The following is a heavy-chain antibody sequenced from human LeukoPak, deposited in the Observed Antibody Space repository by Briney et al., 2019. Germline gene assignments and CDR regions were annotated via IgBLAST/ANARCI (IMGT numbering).Heavy chain of an antibody. J-gene: IGHJ4*02. D-gene: IGHD5-12*01. CDR1: GFTFSRYA. CDR2: IAYDGGKA. Sequence: GWALRLSCAASGFTFSRYAMHRVRQAPGDGLAGVAVIAYDGGKAYYTDSVKGRFTIFRDNSKNTLYLQMNRLRPEDTAIYYCARDDSDVGMVATISREGDYFDSWGQGTLVSVSS. CDR3: ARDDSDVGMVATISREGDYFDS. V-gene: IGHV3-30*04.